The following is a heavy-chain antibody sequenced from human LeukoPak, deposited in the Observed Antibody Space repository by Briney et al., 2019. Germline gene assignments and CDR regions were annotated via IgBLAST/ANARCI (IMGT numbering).Heavy chain of an antibody. CDR3: ARGGYSYGKADV. J-gene: IGHJ4*02. Sequence: SETLSLTCAVYGGSFSGYYWSWIRQPPGKGLEWIGEINHSGSTNYNPSLKSRVTISVDTSKNQFSLKLSSVTAADTAVYYCARGGYSYGKADVWGRGTLVTVSS. V-gene: IGHV4-34*01. CDR1: GGSFSGYY. CDR2: INHSGST. D-gene: IGHD5-18*01.